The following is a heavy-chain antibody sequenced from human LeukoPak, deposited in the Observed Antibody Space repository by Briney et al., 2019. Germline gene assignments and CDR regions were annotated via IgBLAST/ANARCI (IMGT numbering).Heavy chain of an antibody. V-gene: IGHV3-33*01. CDR3: ARGDRPDYYDSSGYLDY. J-gene: IGHJ4*02. CDR2: IWYDGSNK. D-gene: IGHD3-22*01. CDR1: GFTFSSYG. Sequence: GRSLRLSCAASGFTFSSYGMHWVRQAPGKGLEWVAVIWYDGSNKYYADSVKGRFTISRDNSKNTLYLQMNSLRAEDTAVYYCARGDRPDYYDSSGYLDYWGQGTLVTVSS.